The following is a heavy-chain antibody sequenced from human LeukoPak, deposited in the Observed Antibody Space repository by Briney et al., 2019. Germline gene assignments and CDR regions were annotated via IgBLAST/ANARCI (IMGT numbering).Heavy chain of an antibody. J-gene: IGHJ4*02. Sequence: SETLSLTCSVSGDSITSTYYLGWIRQPPGKGLEWIGSIHYTGSTSYNPSLKSRVTISVQTSKNQFSLKLSSVTAADTAVYYCARLTYTYGYVNYWGQGTLVTVSS. D-gene: IGHD5-18*01. V-gene: IGHV4-39*01. CDR2: IHYTGST. CDR1: GDSITSTYY. CDR3: ARLTYTYGYVNY.